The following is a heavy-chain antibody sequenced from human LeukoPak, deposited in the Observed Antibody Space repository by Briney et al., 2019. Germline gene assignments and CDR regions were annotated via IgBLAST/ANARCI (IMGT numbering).Heavy chain of an antibody. D-gene: IGHD3-16*01. CDR1: GGSISSSSYY. V-gene: IGHV4-39*01. J-gene: IGHJ3*02. Sequence: SETLSLTCTVSGGSISSSSYYWGWIRQPPGKGLEWIVSIYYSRSTYHNPSLKSRLIICVDTSKNQCSLKRRSVTAADTTVYYCARSTFGGAFDIWGQGTMVTVSS. CDR3: ARSTFGGAFDI. CDR2: IYYSRST.